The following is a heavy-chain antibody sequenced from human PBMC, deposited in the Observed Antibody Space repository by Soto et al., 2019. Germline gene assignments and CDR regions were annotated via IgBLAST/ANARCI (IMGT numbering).Heavy chain of an antibody. CDR2: ISYDGSNK. J-gene: IGHJ6*02. V-gene: IGHV3-30*18. Sequence: AGGSLRLSCAASRFTFSSYGMHWFRQAPGKGLEWVAVISYDGSNKYYADSVKGRFTISRDNSKNTLYLQMNSLRAEDTAVYYCAKDTYYYGMDVWGQGTTVTVSS. CDR1: RFTFSSYG. CDR3: AKDTYYYGMDV.